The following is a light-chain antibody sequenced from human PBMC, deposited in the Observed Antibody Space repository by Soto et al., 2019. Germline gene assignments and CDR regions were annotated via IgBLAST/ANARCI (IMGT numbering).Light chain of an antibody. J-gene: IGLJ3*02. CDR3: EPWDSNSLV. CDR2: LERGGNY. V-gene: IGLV4-60*01. Sequence: QAVVTQSSSASASVGSSVTFTCTLSSGHADYIIAWHQQQPGKAPLFLMRLERGGNYNRGSGVSDLFSGSSSGANRYLTISNLQLEDEGVYYCEPWDSNSLVFGGGTKLTVL. CDR1: SGHADYI.